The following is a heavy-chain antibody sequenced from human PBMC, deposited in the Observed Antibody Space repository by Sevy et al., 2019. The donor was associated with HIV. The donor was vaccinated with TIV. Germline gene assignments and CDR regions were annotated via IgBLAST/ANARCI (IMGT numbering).Heavy chain of an antibody. CDR1: GFTFSSHA. Sequence: GGSLRLSCVASGFTFSSHAMSWVRQAPGKGLQWVSALSGSGSYTYYTDSVKGRFSISRDNSKNTLYLQMKRLRDEDTAVYYCAEERVKGNNYGSGSYPNWFDSWGQGTLVTVSS. CDR2: LSGSGSYT. J-gene: IGHJ5*01. V-gene: IGHV3-23*01. CDR3: AEERVKGNNYGSGSYPNWFDS. D-gene: IGHD3-10*01.